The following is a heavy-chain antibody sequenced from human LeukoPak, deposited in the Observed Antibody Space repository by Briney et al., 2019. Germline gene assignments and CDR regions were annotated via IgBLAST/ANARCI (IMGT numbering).Heavy chain of an antibody. V-gene: IGHV3-15*01. J-gene: IGHJ4*02. CDR2: IKSKTDGGTT. CDR1: GFTFSSYW. D-gene: IGHD4-11*01. CDR3: THYTVTTSFDY. Sequence: PGGSLRLSCAASGFTFSSYWMSWVRQAPGKGLEWVGRIKSKTDGGTTGYAAPVKGRFTISRDDSKNTLFLQMNSLKTEDTAVYYCTHYTVTTSFDYWGQGTLVTVSS.